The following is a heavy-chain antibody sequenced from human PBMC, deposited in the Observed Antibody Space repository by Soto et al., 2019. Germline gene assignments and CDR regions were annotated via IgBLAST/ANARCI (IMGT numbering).Heavy chain of an antibody. CDR1: GFTFSSYS. CDR2: ISSSSSTI. CDR3: AKALGYCSGGSCYPPGYYYGMDV. J-gene: IGHJ6*02. D-gene: IGHD2-15*01. Sequence: GGSLRFSCAASGFTFSSYSMNWVRQAPGKGLEWVSYISSSSSTIYYADSVKGRFTISRDNAKNSLYLQMNSLGAEDTAVYYCAKALGYCSGGSCYPPGYYYGMDVWGQGTTVTVSS. V-gene: IGHV3-48*01.